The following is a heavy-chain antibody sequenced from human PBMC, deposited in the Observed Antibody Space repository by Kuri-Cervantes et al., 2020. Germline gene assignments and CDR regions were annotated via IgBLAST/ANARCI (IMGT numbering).Heavy chain of an antibody. CDR1: GGSFSGYY. D-gene: IGHD5-12*01. CDR2: INHSGST. V-gene: IGHV4-34*01. CDR3: ARGYSGYSIKY. Sequence: GSLRLSCAVYGGSFSGYYWNWIRQPPGKGLEWIGEINHSGSTNYNPSLKSRVTISVDTSKNQFSLKLSSVTAADTAVYYCARGYSGYSIKYWGQGTLVTVSS. J-gene: IGHJ4*02.